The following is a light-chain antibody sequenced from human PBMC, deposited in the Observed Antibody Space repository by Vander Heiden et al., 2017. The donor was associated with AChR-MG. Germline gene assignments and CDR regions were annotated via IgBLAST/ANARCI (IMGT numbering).Light chain of an antibody. V-gene: IGKV3-15*01. J-gene: IGKJ2*01. CDR3: QQYKDWSYT. CDR1: QSVNTK. Sequence: EIVMTQSPATLSVSPGERATLSCRASQSVNTKLAWYQQKPGQAPRLLIYGASTRATGFPARFSGSGSGTEFTLTISSLQSEDFAVYYCQQYKDWSYTFGHETKLGIK. CDR2: GAS.